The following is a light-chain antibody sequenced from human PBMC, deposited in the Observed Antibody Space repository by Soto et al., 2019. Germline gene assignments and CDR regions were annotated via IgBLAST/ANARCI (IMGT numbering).Light chain of an antibody. CDR3: QQYGSSPST. V-gene: IGKV3-20*01. J-gene: IGKJ1*01. CDR2: GAS. CDR1: QSVISN. Sequence: EIVLTQSPVTLSVSPGERATLFCRASQSVISNLAWYQQKPGQAPRLLIYGASRRATGIPDRFSGSGSGTDFTLTISRLEPEDFAVYYCQQYGSSPSTFGQGTKVDIK.